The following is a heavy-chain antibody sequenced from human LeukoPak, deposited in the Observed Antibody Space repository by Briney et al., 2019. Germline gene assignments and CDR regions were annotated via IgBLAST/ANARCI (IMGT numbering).Heavy chain of an antibody. V-gene: IGHV3-7*01. CDR3: ARAVAAAGTGGYL. CDR2: IKEDGSEK. Sequence: PGGSLRLSCAASGFTFSNYWMSWVRQAPGKGLEWVANIKEDGSEKNYVDSVKGRFTISRDNAKNTLYLQMNSLRAEDTAVYYCARAVAAAGTGGYLWGQGTLVTVSS. CDR1: GFTFSNYW. D-gene: IGHD6-13*01. J-gene: IGHJ4*02.